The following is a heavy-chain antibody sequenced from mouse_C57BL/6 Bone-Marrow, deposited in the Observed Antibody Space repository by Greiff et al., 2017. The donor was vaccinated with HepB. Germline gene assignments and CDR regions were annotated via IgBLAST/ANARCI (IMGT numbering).Heavy chain of an antibody. J-gene: IGHJ3*01. Sequence: EVKLVESGGDLVKPGGSLKLSCAASGFTFSSYGMSWVRQTPDKRLEWVATISSGGSYTYYPDSVKGRFTISRDNAKNTLYLQMSSLKSEDTAMYYCARHEGLLYAWFADWGQGTLVTVSA. V-gene: IGHV5-6*01. CDR3: ARHEGLLYAWFAD. D-gene: IGHD2-12*01. CDR1: GFTFSSYG. CDR2: ISSGGSYT.